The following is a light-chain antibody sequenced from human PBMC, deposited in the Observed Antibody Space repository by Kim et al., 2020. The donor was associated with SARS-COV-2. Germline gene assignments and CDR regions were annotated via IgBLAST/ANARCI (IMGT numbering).Light chain of an antibody. CDR1: RLGSKF. V-gene: IGLV3-1*01. J-gene: IGLJ3*02. CDR3: QAWDSTTVV. Sequence: SYELTQPPSVSVSPGQTANITCSGDRLGSKFVSWYQQRAGQSPVLVMYQDTKRPSGIPERISGSNSGNTATLTINGTQAMDEADYYCQAWDSTTVVFGGGTQLTVL. CDR2: QDT.